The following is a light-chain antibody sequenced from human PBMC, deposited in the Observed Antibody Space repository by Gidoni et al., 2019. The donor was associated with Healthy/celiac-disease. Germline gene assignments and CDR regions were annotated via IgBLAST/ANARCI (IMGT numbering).Light chain of an antibody. Sequence: QSVLTQPPSVSGAPGQRVTISCTGSSSNIGANYDVHWYQQFPGTAPKLLIYGNSNRPSGVPDRFSGSKSGTSASLAITGLQAEDEADYYCQSYDGSLSGSYVFGTGTKVTVL. J-gene: IGLJ1*01. CDR3: QSYDGSLSGSYV. V-gene: IGLV1-40*01. CDR1: SSNIGANYD. CDR2: GNS.